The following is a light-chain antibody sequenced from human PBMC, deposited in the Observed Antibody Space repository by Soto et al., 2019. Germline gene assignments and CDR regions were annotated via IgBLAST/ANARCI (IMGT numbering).Light chain of an antibody. CDR3: QQYEDIPPT. Sequence: DIQMTQSPSSLTASVGDSVTITCQGSQDITNYLNWYQHKPGKAPKLLIYDASNLEPGVPSRFSGRGSGRAFTFTISSLQPEDTATYYCQQYEDIPPTFGQGTRLDIK. CDR1: QDITNY. CDR2: DAS. J-gene: IGKJ5*01. V-gene: IGKV1-33*01.